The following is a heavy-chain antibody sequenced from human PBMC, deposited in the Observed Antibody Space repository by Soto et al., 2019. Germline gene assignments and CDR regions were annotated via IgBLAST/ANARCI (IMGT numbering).Heavy chain of an antibody. Sequence: GGSLRLSCAASGFTFSSYDMHWVRQAPGKGLEWVAVIWYDGSNKYYADSVKGRFTISRDNSKNTLYLQMNSLRAEDTAVYYCARERYFDWLLSYFDYWGQGTLVTVSS. J-gene: IGHJ4*02. CDR2: IWYDGSNK. D-gene: IGHD3-9*01. CDR1: GFTFSSYD. V-gene: IGHV3-33*01. CDR3: ARERYFDWLLSYFDY.